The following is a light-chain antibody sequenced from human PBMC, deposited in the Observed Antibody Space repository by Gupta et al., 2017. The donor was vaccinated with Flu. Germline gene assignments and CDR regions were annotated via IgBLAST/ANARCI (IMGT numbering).Light chain of an antibody. V-gene: IGLV2-14*04. CDR2: DCS. J-gene: IGLJ2*01. CDR1: TSDVGGYSS. CDR3: CSYTSASTIGVA. Sequence: TIAGTGTTSDVGGYSSVSWYQQRPGTAPNLRIEDCSNRPSGISNRFSFSNSGNTDSLTISGLQAEDEADDYCCSYTSASTIGVAFGGGTKLTVI.